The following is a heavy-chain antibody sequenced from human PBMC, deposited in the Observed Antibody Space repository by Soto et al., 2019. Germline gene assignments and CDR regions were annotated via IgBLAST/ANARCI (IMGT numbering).Heavy chain of an antibody. Sequence: GSLRLSCAASGFTFSSYGMHWVRQAPGKGLEWVAVISYDGSNKYYADSVKGRFTISRDNSKNTLYLQMNSLRAEDTAVYYCAKDQAAYCGGDCYTAGYWGQGTLVTVSS. J-gene: IGHJ4*02. CDR2: ISYDGSNK. V-gene: IGHV3-30*18. CDR1: GFTFSSYG. D-gene: IGHD2-21*02. CDR3: AKDQAAYCGGDCYTAGY.